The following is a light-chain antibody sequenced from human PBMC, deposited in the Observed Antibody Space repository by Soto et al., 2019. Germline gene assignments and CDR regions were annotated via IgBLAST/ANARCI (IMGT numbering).Light chain of an antibody. CDR3: QQYNNWWT. J-gene: IGKJ1*01. CDR2: GAS. Sequence: EIMMTQSPSTLSVSTGERATLSCRASQSVSSSLAWYQQKPGQAPRLLIYGASTRATGIPARFSGSGSGTEFTLTISSLQSEDFAVYYCQQYNNWWTFGQGTKVAIK. CDR1: QSVSSS. V-gene: IGKV3-15*01.